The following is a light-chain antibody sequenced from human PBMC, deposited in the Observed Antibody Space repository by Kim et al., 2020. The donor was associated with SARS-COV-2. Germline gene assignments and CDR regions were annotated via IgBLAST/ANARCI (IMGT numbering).Light chain of an antibody. Sequence: SYELTQPPSVSVSPGQTASISCPGDKLGDRFACWYQQKPGQSPVLVIYQDSKRPSGIPERISGSNSGNTATLTISGTQAMDEADYYCQAWDSSTAVFGGG. CDR1: KLGDRF. J-gene: IGLJ2*01. CDR3: QAWDSSTAV. CDR2: QDS. V-gene: IGLV3-1*01.